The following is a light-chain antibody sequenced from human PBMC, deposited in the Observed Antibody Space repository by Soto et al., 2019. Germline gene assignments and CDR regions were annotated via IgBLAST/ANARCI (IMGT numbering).Light chain of an antibody. CDR2: GVT. CDR1: SSDVGGYNY. CDR3: NSYTSSSTCV. J-gene: IGLJ1*01. V-gene: IGLV2-14*01. Sequence: QSALTQPAYVSGSPGQSITISCTGTSSDVGGYNYVSWYQQHPGKAPKLMIYGVTNRPSGVSSRFSGSRSGNTASLTISGLQAEDEAEYFCNSYTSSSTCVFGTGTKLTVL.